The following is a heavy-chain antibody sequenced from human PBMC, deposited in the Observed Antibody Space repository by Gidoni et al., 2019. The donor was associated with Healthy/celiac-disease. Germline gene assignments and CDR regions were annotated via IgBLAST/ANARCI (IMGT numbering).Heavy chain of an antibody. V-gene: IGHV3-30*04. Sequence: QVQLVESGGGVVQPGRSLRLSCAASGFTFRSYAMHGGRQAPGKGLEWVAVISYDGSNKYYADSVKGRFTISRDNSKNTLYLQMNSLRAEDTAVYYCARDVSGKSSGWFRAWGQGTLVTVSS. CDR3: ARDVSGKSSGWFRA. CDR1: GFTFRSYA. CDR2: ISYDGSNK. D-gene: IGHD6-19*01. J-gene: IGHJ4*02.